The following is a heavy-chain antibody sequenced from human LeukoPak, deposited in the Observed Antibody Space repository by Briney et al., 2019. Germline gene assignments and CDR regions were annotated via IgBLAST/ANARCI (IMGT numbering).Heavy chain of an antibody. CDR3: AVSVTTAPGVDFDY. CDR2: ISGSGGST. V-gene: IGHV3-23*01. J-gene: IGHJ4*02. D-gene: IGHD4-17*01. Sequence: GGSLRLSCAASGFTFSSYAMSWVRQAPGKGLEWVSAISGSGGSTYYADSVKGWFTISRDNSKNTLYLQMNSLRAEDTAVYYCAVSVTTAPGVDFDYWGQGTLVTVSS. CDR1: GFTFSSYA.